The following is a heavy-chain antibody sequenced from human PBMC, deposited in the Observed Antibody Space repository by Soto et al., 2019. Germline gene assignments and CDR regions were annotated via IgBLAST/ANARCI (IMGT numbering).Heavy chain of an antibody. V-gene: IGHV3-7*05. CDR3: AEGGSYHDY. D-gene: IGHD1-26*01. CDR1: GLIFSSYW. CDR2: IKHDGSEK. J-gene: IGHJ4*02. Sequence: EVQLVESGGGLVQPGGSLRLSCAASGLIFSSYWMTWVRQAPGKGLEWVANIKHDGSEKYYVDSVKGRFTISRDNAKDSVDLQMNSRRAEDTAAYYCAEGGSYHDYWGQGTLVTVFS.